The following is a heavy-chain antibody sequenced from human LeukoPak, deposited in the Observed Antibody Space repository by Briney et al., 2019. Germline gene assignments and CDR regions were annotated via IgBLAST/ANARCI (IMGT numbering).Heavy chain of an antibody. J-gene: IGHJ5*02. CDR1: GFTFDDYG. CDR3: ERLRGATVAHNWFDP. Sequence: PGGSLRLSCAASGFTFDDYGMSWVRQAPGKGLEWVSGINWNGGSTGYADSVKGRFTISRDNAKNSLYLQMNSLRAEDTALYYCERLRGATVAHNWFDPWGQGTLVTVSS. D-gene: IGHD6-19*01. CDR2: INWNGGST. V-gene: IGHV3-20*04.